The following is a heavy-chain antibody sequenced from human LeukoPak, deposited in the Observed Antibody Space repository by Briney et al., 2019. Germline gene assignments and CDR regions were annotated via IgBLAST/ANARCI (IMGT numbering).Heavy chain of an antibody. D-gene: IGHD2-2*01. J-gene: IGHJ1*01. CDR3: ARSDTSCPCAY. V-gene: IGHV1-46*01. CDR1: GYTFTSYY. CDR2: INPSGGST. Sequence: GASVKVSCKASGYTFTSYYMHWVRQAPGQGLEWMGVINPSGGSTSYAQKFQGRVTMTRDTSTSTVYMELSSLRSEDTAVYYCARSDTSCPCAYGGQATLVTVPS.